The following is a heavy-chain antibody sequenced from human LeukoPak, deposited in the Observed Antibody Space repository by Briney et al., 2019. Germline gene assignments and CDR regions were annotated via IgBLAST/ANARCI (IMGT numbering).Heavy chain of an antibody. V-gene: IGHV4-34*01. CDR2: INHIGYT. CDR1: VVPFGNYY. Sequence: SETLSLTFAVSVVPFGNYYCGWFRQSPRQGLEWIGEINHIGYTNYNPSLKRRVTMSIDKSKNQCSRRPMIVTAADNGADYRTGAVPGHPDWGQGTLVTVSS. J-gene: IGHJ4*02. CDR3: TGAVPGHPD.